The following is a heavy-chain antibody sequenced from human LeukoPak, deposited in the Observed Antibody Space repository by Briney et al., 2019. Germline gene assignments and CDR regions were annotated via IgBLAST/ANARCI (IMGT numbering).Heavy chain of an antibody. CDR2: INSDGSST. J-gene: IGHJ4*02. D-gene: IGHD4-23*01. CDR1: GFTFSSYW. Sequence: GGSLRLSCAASGFTFSSYWMHWVRQAPGKGLVWVSRINSDGSSTSYADSVKGRFTISRGNAKNTLYLQMNSLRAEDTAVYYCARGARDRLWWYPPGDYWGQGTLVTVSS. V-gene: IGHV3-74*01. CDR3: ARGARDRLWWYPPGDY.